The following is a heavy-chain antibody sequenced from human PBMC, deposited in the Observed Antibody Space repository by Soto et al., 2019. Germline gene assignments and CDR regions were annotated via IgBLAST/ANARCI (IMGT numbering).Heavy chain of an antibody. CDR3: ARGHPGVEVTAPYY. D-gene: IGHD3-3*01. J-gene: IGHJ4*02. CDR2: IVVGSGNT. CDR1: GFTFTSSA. V-gene: IGHV1-58*01. Sequence: SVKVSCKASGFTFTSSAVQWVRQARGQRLEWIGWIVVGSGNTNYAQKFQERVTITRDMSTSTAYMELSSLRSEDTAVYYCARGHPGVEVTAPYYWGQGTLVTVSS.